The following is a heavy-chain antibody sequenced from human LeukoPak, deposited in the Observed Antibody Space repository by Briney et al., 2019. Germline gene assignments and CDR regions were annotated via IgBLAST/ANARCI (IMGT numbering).Heavy chain of an antibody. D-gene: IGHD2-2*01. CDR1: GYSFISYW. J-gene: IGHJ4*02. CDR3: ARLECSSTTCPFAY. CDR2: IFPGDSDT. V-gene: IGHV5-51*01. Sequence: GESLKISCKGSGYSFISYWIGWVRQMPGKGLESMGIIFPGDSDTRYTPSFQGQVIISADKSTGTVYLQWTSLKASDTAIYYCARLECSSTTCPFAYWGQGTLVTVSS.